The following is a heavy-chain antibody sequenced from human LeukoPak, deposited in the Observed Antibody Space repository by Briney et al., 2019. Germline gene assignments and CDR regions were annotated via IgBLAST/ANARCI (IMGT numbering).Heavy chain of an antibody. J-gene: IGHJ6*02. D-gene: IGHD3-10*01. Sequence: GGSLTLSCAASGFSFSNYAMSWVRQAPGKGLEWVSTISDSGGRTYYADSVKGRLTISRDNSKDTLYLHMSSLRAEDTAIHYCAKVPYSDYGSGRPPFMDVWGQGTTVAVSS. V-gene: IGHV3-23*01. CDR1: GFSFSNYA. CDR2: ISDSGGRT. CDR3: AKVPYSDYGSGRPPFMDV.